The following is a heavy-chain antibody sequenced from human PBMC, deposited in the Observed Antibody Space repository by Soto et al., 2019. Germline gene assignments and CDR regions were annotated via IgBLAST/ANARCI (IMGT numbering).Heavy chain of an antibody. CDR3: ARRDFDSSGYSQAFDF. D-gene: IGHD3-22*01. CDR2: IFPGDSDT. J-gene: IGHJ4*02. Sequence: LKISCQTSGYSFTNYWIGWVPQLPGKGPEYMGVIFPGDSDTKYSPPFQGQVTISVDKSINTAYLQWSSLKASDTAMYYCARRDFDSSGYSQAFDFWGQGTSVTVSS. CDR1: GYSFTNYW. V-gene: IGHV5-51*01.